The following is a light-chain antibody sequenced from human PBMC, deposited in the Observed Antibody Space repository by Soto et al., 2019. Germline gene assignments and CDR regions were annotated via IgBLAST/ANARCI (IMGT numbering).Light chain of an antibody. Sequence: EIVLTQSPDTVSLSPGERATLSCRASQSFTSSSLAWYQQKPGQAPRLLISGASSRATGIPDRFSGSGSETEFTLTISSLQSEDFAVYYCQQYNNWPPITFGQGTRLENK. CDR2: GAS. CDR3: QQYNNWPPIT. J-gene: IGKJ5*01. CDR1: QSFTSSS. V-gene: IGKV3-20*01.